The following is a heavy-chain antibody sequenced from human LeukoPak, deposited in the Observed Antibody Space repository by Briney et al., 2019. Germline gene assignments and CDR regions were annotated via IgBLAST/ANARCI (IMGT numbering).Heavy chain of an antibody. J-gene: IGHJ6*04. CDR2: ITPIFGTA. D-gene: IGHD2-2*01. V-gene: IGHV1-69*13. CDR3: ARDRSHCSSTSCYYYYGMDV. CDR1: GGTFSSYA. Sequence: SVKVSCKASGGTFSSYAISWVRQAPGQGLEWMGGITPIFGTANYAQKFQGRVTITADESTSTAYMELSSLRSEDTAVYYCARDRSHCSSTSCYYYYGMDVWGKGTTVTVSS.